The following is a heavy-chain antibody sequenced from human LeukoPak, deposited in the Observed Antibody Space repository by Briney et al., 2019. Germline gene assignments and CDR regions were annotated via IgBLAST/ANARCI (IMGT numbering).Heavy chain of an antibody. CDR2: IYYQGST. V-gene: IGHV4-30-2*01. CDR1: GGSISSGGYS. CDR3: ARGADNGFDY. J-gene: IGHJ4*02. D-gene: IGHD2-8*01. Sequence: QTLSLTCAVSGGSISSGGYSWSWIRQPPGKGLEWIGDIYYQGSTFYSPSLQSRVTISVDRSKNHFSLKLTSVTAADTAVYYCARGADNGFDYWGQGTLVTVSS.